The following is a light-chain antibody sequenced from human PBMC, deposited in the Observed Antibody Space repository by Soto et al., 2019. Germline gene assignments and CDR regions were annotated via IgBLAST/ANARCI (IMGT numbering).Light chain of an antibody. CDR2: AAS. Sequence: DIQLTQSPSFVSASVGDRVTLTCRASQGISSYLAWYQQKPGKAPKLLIYAASTLQSGVPSRFSGSGSGTEFTLTSSCLQPEDFATYYCQQLNNYPLTFGGGTKVEIK. V-gene: IGKV1-9*01. CDR1: QGISSY. CDR3: QQLNNYPLT. J-gene: IGKJ4*01.